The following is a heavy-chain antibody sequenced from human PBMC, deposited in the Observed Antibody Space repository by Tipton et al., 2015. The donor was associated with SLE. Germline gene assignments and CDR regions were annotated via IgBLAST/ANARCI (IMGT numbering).Heavy chain of an antibody. J-gene: IGHJ4*02. CDR3: ASARDHWLVYDY. V-gene: IGHV4-59*08. D-gene: IGHD6-19*01. Sequence: TLSLTCTVSGASIRSDYWSWIRQPPGRGLEWIGNIHYIGGSNHNSSLKSRVTISLDTSKSQISLKLTSVNAADTAVYYCASARDHWLVYDYWGQGTLVTVSS. CDR1: GASIRSDY. CDR2: IHYIGGS.